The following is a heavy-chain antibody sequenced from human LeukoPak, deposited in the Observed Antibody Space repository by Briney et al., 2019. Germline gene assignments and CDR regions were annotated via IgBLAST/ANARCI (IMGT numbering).Heavy chain of an antibody. J-gene: IGHJ4*02. V-gene: IGHV4-59*08. CDR1: GGSINTYY. CDR3: ARLHYDSSGYYYFDY. D-gene: IGHD3-22*01. CDR2: IYYSGST. Sequence: SETLSLTCTVSGGSINTYYWSWIPQPPGKGLEWIGYIYYSGSTNYSPSLKSRVTISVDTSKNQFSLKLSSVTAADTAVYYCARLHYDSSGYYYFDYWGQGTLVTVSS.